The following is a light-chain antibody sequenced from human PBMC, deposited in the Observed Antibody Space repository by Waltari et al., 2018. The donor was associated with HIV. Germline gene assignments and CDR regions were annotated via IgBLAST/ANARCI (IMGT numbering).Light chain of an antibody. V-gene: IGLV3-25*03. CDR1: AFPKQF. CDR3: GSADSTGNYWA. Sequence: SYELTQPPSVSVSSGQTATLTCSGGAFPKQFAYWYQLQPVQAPLLVIYKDSGRPSGIPDRFSGSNSVTTVTLSISEVQAEDEADYYCGSADSTGNYWAFGGGTNLTVL. J-gene: IGLJ2*01. CDR2: KDS.